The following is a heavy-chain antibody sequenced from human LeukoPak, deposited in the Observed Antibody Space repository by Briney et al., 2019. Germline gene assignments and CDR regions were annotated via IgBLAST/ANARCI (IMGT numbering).Heavy chain of an antibody. V-gene: IGHV4-59*01. CDR1: GGSISSYY. CDR2: IYYSGTT. CDR3: ARVSLQWRDAFDI. J-gene: IGHJ3*02. Sequence: PSETLSLTCTVSGGSISSYYWSWIRQPPGKGLGWIGYIYYSGTTDYNPSLKSRITISIETSKNQFSLKLRSVTAADTAVYYCARVSLQWRDAFDIWGQGTMVTVSA. D-gene: IGHD6-19*01.